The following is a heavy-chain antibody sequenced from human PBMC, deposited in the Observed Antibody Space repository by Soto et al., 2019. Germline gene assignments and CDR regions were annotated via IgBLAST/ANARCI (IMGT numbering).Heavy chain of an antibody. CDR3: ARDRAYGSEGYYYYYGMDV. CDR2: INAGNGDT. CDR1: GYTFISYA. J-gene: IGHJ6*02. Sequence: ASVKVSCKASGYTFISYAMHWVRQAPGQRPEWMGWINAGNGDTKYSQKFQGRVTIARDTSATTAYMELTSLRSEDTAVYYCARDRAYGSEGYYYYYGMDVWGQGTTVTVSS. D-gene: IGHD5-12*01. V-gene: IGHV1-3*01.